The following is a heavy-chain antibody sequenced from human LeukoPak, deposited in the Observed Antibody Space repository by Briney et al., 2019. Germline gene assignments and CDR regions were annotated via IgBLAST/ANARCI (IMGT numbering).Heavy chain of an antibody. V-gene: IGHV4-39*01. CDR2: IYYSGST. Sequence: SETLSLTCIVSGGSISTTTYYWDWIRLPPGKGLEYIGSIYYSGSTYYTPSLKSRVTISIDTSKNQFSLKLISVTAADTAVYFCARHCSDSNCYRLDAFDIWGQGTLVTVSS. D-gene: IGHD2-15*01. J-gene: IGHJ3*02. CDR3: ARHCSDSNCYRLDAFDI. CDR1: GGSISTTTYY.